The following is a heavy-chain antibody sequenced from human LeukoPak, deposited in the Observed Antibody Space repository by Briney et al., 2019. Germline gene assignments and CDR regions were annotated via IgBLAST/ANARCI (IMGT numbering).Heavy chain of an antibody. V-gene: IGHV5-51*01. CDR3: ARRGYCSGGSCYSNAFDI. CDR2: IYPHDSNI. J-gene: IGHJ3*02. D-gene: IGHD2-15*01. CDR1: GYSFTNNW. Sequence: GESLKISCKGSGYSFTNNWIAWVRQMPGKGLEWMGIIYPHDSNIKYSPPFQGQVTISADKSISTAYLQWSSLRASDTAMYYCARRGYCSGGSCYSNAFDIWGQGTMVTVSS.